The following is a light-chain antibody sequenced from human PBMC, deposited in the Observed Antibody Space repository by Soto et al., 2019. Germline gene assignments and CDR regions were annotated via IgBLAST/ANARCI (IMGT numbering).Light chain of an antibody. CDR1: QSVNSK. CDR3: QQYSEFYT. CDR2: GAS. V-gene: IGKV3D-15*01. J-gene: IGKJ2*01. Sequence: EIVMTQSPATLSVSPGERATLSCRASQSVNSKLAWLQQKPGQALRLLIYGASTRASGIPARFSGSGSGTEFTLTISILQSEDFAVYYCQQYSEFYTFGQGTKLEIK.